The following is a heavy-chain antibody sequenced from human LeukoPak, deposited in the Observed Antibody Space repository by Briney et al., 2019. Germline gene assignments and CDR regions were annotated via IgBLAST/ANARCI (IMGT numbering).Heavy chain of an antibody. Sequence: GGSLRLSCAASGFTFSSYSMNWVRQAPGKGLEWVSYISSSSSTIYYADSVKGRFTISRDNAKNSLYLQMNSLRAEDTAVYYCARDFFSFPLDFDYWGQGTLVTVSS. V-gene: IGHV3-48*01. CDR3: ARDFFSFPLDFDY. CDR2: ISSSSSTI. J-gene: IGHJ4*02. CDR1: GFTFSSYS. D-gene: IGHD2/OR15-2a*01.